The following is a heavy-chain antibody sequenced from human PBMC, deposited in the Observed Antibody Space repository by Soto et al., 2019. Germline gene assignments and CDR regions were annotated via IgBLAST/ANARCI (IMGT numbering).Heavy chain of an antibody. CDR3: ARVRCGSSRCQQLYYYNHAMDV. D-gene: IGHD2-2*01. CDR1: GYIFTDHL. J-gene: IGHJ6*02. V-gene: IGHV1-2*02. Sequence: QVQLVQSGAEVREAGAAVRVSCKTSGYIFTDHLIHWVRQSPGQGLQWVGWVHPDSGGTNVAQAFQDRVTMTADTSITTAYMDLARLRPDDTAIFYCARVRCGSSRCQQLYYYNHAMDVWGQGTTVTVSS. CDR2: VHPDSGGT.